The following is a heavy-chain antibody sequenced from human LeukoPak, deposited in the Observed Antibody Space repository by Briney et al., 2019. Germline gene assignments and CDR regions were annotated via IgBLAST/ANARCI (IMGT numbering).Heavy chain of an antibody. CDR3: ARVVAVTGTPVYYMDV. CDR1: GYMFTGYY. J-gene: IGHJ6*03. Sequence: ASVKVSCKASGYMFTGYYMHWVRQAPGQGLEWMGWINPNSGGTNYAQKFQGRVTMTRDTSISTAYMDLNRLRSDDTAVYYCARVVAVTGTPVYYMDVWGKGTTVTVSS. V-gene: IGHV1-2*02. CDR2: INPNSGGT. D-gene: IGHD6-19*01.